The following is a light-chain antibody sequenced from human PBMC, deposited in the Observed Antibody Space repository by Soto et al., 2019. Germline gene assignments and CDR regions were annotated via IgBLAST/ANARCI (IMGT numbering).Light chain of an antibody. CDR1: QSIRTN. CDR2: GAS. J-gene: IGKJ1*01. V-gene: IGKV3-15*01. CDR3: QQYFNWPLTWT. Sequence: MTQSPATLSVSAGGAVTLSCRASQSIRTNVAWYQQIPGQAPRLLVYGASTRATGVPARFSGSGFGIDFTLTISSLQSEDSAFYYCQQYFNWPLTWTFGPGTKVQIK.